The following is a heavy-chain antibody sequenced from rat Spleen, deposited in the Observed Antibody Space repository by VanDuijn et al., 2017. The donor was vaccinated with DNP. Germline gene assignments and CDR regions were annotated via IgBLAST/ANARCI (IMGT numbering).Heavy chain of an antibody. CDR1: GYSITSNY. J-gene: IGHJ2*01. V-gene: IGHV3-1*01. CDR2: ISYSGST. Sequence: EVQLQESGPGLVKPSQSLSLTCSVTGYSITSNYWGWIRKFPGDKMEWIGHISYSGSTTYNPSLESRISITRDTSKNQFFLHLNSVTTADTATYYCARDSANKNIRYYFDNWGQGVMVTVSS. D-gene: IGHD1-12*01. CDR3: ARDSANKNIRYYFDN.